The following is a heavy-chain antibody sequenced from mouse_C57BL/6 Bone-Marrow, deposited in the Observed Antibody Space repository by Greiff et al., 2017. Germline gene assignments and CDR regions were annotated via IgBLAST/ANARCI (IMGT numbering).Heavy chain of an antibody. CDR1: GYTFTSYW. V-gene: IGHV1-69*01. CDR3: ERGGGYYGSSAFDY. CDR2: IDPSDSYT. Sequence: QVQLQQPGAELVMPGASVKLSCKASGYTFTSYWMHWVKQRPGQGLEWIGEIDPSDSYTNYNQKFKGKSTLTVDKSSSTAYMQLSSLTSEDSAVYYCERGGGYYGSSAFDYWGQGTTLTVSS. J-gene: IGHJ2*01. D-gene: IGHD1-1*01.